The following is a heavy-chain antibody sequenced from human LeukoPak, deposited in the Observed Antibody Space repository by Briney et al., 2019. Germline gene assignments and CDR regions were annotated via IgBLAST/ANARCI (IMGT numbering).Heavy chain of an antibody. D-gene: IGHD7-27*01. CDR3: AREPTYTNWGVDY. V-gene: IGHV3-48*03. CDR2: ISSRGGTI. J-gene: IGHJ4*02. Sequence: GGSLRLSCAASGFTFSSNAMSWVRQAPGKGLEWVSYISSRGGTIYYADSVKGRFTMSRDNAKNSLYLQMNSLRAEDTALYYCAREPTYTNWGVDYWGQGTLVTVSS. CDR1: GFTFSSNA.